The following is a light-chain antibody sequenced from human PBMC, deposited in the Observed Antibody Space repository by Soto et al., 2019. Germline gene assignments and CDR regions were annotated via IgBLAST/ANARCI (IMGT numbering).Light chain of an antibody. J-gene: IGKJ4*01. V-gene: IGKV3-20*01. CDR3: QQYDRSPLT. CDR2: GAS. Sequence: EIVLTQSPGTLSLSPGERATLSCRASQTVSSSQLAWYQQKPGQAPRLLIFGASDRATDIPDRFSGSGSGTDFTLTIGKLEPADFAVYFCQQYDRSPLTFGGGTKVEIK. CDR1: QTVSSSQ.